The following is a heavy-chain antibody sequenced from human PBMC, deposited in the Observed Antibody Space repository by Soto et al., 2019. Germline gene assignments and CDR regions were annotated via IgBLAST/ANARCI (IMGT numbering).Heavy chain of an antibody. CDR1: GFTFSSYG. CDR3: AGEHDALDV. D-gene: IGHD1-1*01. CDR2: ISHDGGIK. Sequence: QVQLVESGGGVVQPGRSLRLSCAASGFTFSSYGMHWVRQAPGKGLEWVAVISHDGGIKHYADSVKGRFTISRANCKNTLYLQMNSLRDEDTAVYHCAGEHDALDVWGQGTTVTVAS. J-gene: IGHJ6*02. V-gene: IGHV3-30*19.